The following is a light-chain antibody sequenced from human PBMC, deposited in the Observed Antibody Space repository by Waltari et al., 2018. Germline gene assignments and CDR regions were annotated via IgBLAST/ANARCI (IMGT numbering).Light chain of an antibody. Sequence: DIQMTQSPSSLSASVGDRVTITCHASQDISHYLNWYQQKRGRAPKLLISDVSNLQRGVPSRFSGSGSGTDFTFTISSLEPEDFAVYYCQQRSNWPRTFGQGTKVEIK. CDR2: DVS. CDR3: QQRSNWPRT. CDR1: QDISHY. V-gene: IGKV1-33*01. J-gene: IGKJ1*01.